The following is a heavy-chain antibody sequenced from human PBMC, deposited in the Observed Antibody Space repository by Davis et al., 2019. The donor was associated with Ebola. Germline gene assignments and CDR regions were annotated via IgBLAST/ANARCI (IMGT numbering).Heavy chain of an antibody. CDR1: GFTFSSYG. V-gene: IGHV3-30*18. D-gene: IGHD6-19*01. CDR3: AKPLKAIAVADPFDY. Sequence: GGSLRLSCAASGFTFSSYGMHWVRQAPGKGLEWVAVISYDGSNKYYADSVKGRFTISRDNSKNTLYLQMNSLRAEDTAVYYCAKPLKAIAVADPFDYWGQGTLVTVSS. J-gene: IGHJ4*02. CDR2: ISYDGSNK.